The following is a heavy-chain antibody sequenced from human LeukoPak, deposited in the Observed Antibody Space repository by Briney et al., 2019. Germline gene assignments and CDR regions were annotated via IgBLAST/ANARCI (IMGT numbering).Heavy chain of an antibody. CDR3: ARATIVVVIPDY. J-gene: IGHJ4*02. CDR2: ISSSSSYI. CDR1: GFTFSSYS. V-gene: IGHV3-21*01. Sequence: GGSLRLSCAASGFTFSSYSMNWVRQAPGKGLEWVSSISSSSSYIYYADSVKGRFTISIDNAKNSLYLQMNSLRAEDTAVYYCARATIVVVIPDYWGQGTLVTVSS. D-gene: IGHD3-22*01.